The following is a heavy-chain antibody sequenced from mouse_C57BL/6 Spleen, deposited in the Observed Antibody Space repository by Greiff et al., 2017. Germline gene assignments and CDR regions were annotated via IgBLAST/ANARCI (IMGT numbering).Heavy chain of an antibody. D-gene: IGHD2-1*01. CDR2: IDPSDSYT. V-gene: IGHV1-69*01. Sequence: QVQLQQPGAELVMPGASVKLSCKASGYTFTSYWMHWVKQRPGQGLEWIGEIDPSDSYTNYNQKFKGKSTLTVDKSSSTAYMQLSSLTSEDSAVYYCARSVYYGNLHGYFDVWGTGTTVTVSS. CDR3: ARSVYYGNLHGYFDV. CDR1: GYTFTSYW. J-gene: IGHJ1*03.